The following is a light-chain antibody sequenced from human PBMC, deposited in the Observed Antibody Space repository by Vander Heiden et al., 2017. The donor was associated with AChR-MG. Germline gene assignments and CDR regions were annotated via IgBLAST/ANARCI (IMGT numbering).Light chain of an antibody. CDR2: EGN. J-gene: IGLJ3*02. V-gene: IGLV2-23*01. CDR1: RRDVGIYHL. CDR3: CSDTVSKNWV. Sequence: SSLPHPASLSGSPGQPITISCTRTRRDVGIYHLVSWYQQHPGKAPKLMIYEGNKRPSGVANRFSGAKSGNTASLTIAGLQAEDEAYYYCCSDTVSKNWVFGGGTKLTVL.